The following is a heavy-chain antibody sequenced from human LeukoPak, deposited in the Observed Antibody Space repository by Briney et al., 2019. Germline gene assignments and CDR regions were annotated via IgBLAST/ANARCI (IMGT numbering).Heavy chain of an antibody. Sequence: PSETLSLTCTVSGGSISSYYWNWIRQPPGKGLEWIGYIYYTGSTNYNLSLRSRVTISVDTSKNQFSLKLTSVTAADTAVYFCAGGGDSGGYYYPMFDYWGRGTLVTVSS. J-gene: IGHJ4*02. CDR3: AGGGDSGGYYYPMFDY. CDR2: IYYTGST. D-gene: IGHD3-22*01. V-gene: IGHV4-59*01. CDR1: GGSISSYY.